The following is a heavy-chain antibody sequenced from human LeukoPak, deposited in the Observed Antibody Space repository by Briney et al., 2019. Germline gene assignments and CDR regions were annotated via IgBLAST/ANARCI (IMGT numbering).Heavy chain of an antibody. D-gene: IGHD3-3*01. CDR3: ARKMYYDFWSGYLFDY. CDR1: GFTVSSNY. V-gene: IGHV3-66*01. CDR2: IYSGGST. J-gene: IGHJ4*02. Sequence: GGSLRLSCAASGFTVSSNYMSWVRQAPGKGLEWVSVIYSGGSTYYADSVKGRFTISRDNSKNSLYLQMNSLRAEDTAVYYCARKMYYDFWSGYLFDYWGQGTLVTVSS.